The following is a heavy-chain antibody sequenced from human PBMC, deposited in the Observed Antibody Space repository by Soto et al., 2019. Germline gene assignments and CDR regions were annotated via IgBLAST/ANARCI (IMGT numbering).Heavy chain of an antibody. CDR1: GGSISSYY. V-gene: IGHV4-59*01. D-gene: IGHD6-13*01. J-gene: IGHJ6*02. CDR2: IYYSGST. Sequence: SETLSLTCTVSGGSISSYYWSWIRQPPGKGLEWIGYIYYSGSTNYNPSLKSRVTISVDTSKNQFSLKLSSVTAADTALYYCATAGEPGIAAAGYYGMDVWGQGTTVTVSS. CDR3: ATAGEPGIAAAGYYGMDV.